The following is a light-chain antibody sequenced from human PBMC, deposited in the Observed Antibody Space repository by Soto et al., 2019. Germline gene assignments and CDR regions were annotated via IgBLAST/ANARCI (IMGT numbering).Light chain of an antibody. V-gene: IGLV2-14*03. CDR3: SSHTTSTLVI. J-gene: IGLJ2*01. CDR2: AVS. CDR1: SSDVGRDDY. Sequence: ALTQPASVSGSPGQSITISCTGTSSDVGRDDYVSWYQQHPGKAPRLIIHAVSSRPSGVSSRFSASKSGNTASLTISGLQAEDEAEYYCSSHTTSTLVIFGGGTKVTVL.